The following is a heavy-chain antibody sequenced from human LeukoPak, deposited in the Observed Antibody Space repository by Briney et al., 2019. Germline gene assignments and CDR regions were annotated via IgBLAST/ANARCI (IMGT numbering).Heavy chain of an antibody. J-gene: IGHJ4*02. D-gene: IGHD4-17*01. CDR2: INHSGST. V-gene: IGHV4-34*01. CDR3: ARTGGSTVFDY. Sequence: SETLSLTCAVYGGSFSGYYWSWIRQPPGKGLEWIGEINHSGSTNYNPSLKSRVTISVDRSKNQFSLKLSSVTAADTAVYYCARTGGSTVFDYWGQGTLVTVSS. CDR1: GGSFSGYY.